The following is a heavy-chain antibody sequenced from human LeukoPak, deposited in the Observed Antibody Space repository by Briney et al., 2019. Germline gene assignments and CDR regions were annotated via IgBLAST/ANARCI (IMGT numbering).Heavy chain of an antibody. Sequence: GASVKVSCKASGGTFSSYAISWVRQAPGQGLEWMGGIIPIFGTANYAQKFQGRVTITADESTSTAYMELSSLRSEDTAVYYCARLIAYSYGSKGMDVWGQGTTVTVSS. CDR1: GGTFSSYA. D-gene: IGHD5-18*01. J-gene: IGHJ6*02. CDR2: IIPIFGTA. V-gene: IGHV1-69*13. CDR3: ARLIAYSYGSKGMDV.